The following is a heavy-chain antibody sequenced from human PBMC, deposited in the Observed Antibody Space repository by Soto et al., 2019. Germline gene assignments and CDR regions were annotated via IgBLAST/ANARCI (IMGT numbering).Heavy chain of an antibody. Sequence: QVQLQESGPGLVKPSQTLSLTCTVSGGSISSGDYYWSWIRQPPGKGLEWIGYIYYSGSTYYNPYLKSRLNVSVDTSKNQFHLQFSFVTAEDTAVYYCARGLRSTVTTYWYFDLWGRGTLVTVSS. CDR2: IYYSGST. V-gene: IGHV4-30-4*01. CDR1: GGSISSGDYY. CDR3: ARGLRSTVTTYWYFDL. J-gene: IGHJ2*01. D-gene: IGHD4-17*01.